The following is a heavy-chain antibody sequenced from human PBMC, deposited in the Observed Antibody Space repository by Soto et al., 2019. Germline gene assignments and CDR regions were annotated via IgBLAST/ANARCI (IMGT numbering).Heavy chain of an antibody. V-gene: IGHV3-30-3*01. Sequence: VQLVESGGGVVQPGRSLRLSCAASGFTFSSYPMHWVRQAPGKGLEWVAFISYDESNKYYADSVKGRFTISRDNSKNTLYLQMNSLRAEDTAVYYCARVRGSSWYEGAFDIWGQGTMVTVSS. CDR2: ISYDESNK. CDR1: GFTFSSYP. D-gene: IGHD6-13*01. CDR3: ARVRGSSWYEGAFDI. J-gene: IGHJ3*02.